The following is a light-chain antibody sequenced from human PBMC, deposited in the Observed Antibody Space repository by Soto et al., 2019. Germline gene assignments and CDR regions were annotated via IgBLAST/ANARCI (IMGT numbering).Light chain of an antibody. Sequence: EIVLTQSPGTLSLSPGERATLSCRASQSVANNYLAWYQQKPGQAPRLLIYCIYSRATGVPDRFSGGASRTDFTHTMTRLDPEDFAVYYCQQYGTAPPLYTFGQETKQEIK. CDR3: QQYGTAPPLYT. J-gene: IGKJ2*01. CDR1: QSVANNY. V-gene: IGKV3-20*01. CDR2: CIY.